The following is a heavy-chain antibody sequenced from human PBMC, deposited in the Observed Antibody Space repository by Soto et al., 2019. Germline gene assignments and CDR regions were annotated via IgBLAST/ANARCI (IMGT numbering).Heavy chain of an antibody. CDR2: FDPEDGET. D-gene: IGHD5-12*01. V-gene: IGHV1-24*01. J-gene: IGHJ4*02. Sequence: ASVKVSCKVSGFTLTELSIHWVRQAPVKGLEWMGGFDPEDGETIYAQKFQGRVTMTEDTSTDTAYMDLSSLRSEDTAVYYCAATYTVATIKIDYWGQGTLVTVSS. CDR3: AATYTVATIKIDY. CDR1: GFTLTELS.